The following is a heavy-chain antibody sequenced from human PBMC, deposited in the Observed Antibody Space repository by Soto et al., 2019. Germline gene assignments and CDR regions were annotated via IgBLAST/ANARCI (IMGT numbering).Heavy chain of an antibody. D-gene: IGHD6-25*01. J-gene: IGHJ4*02. V-gene: IGHV4-59*01. CDR3: GTGTATASDS. Sequence: PSETLSLTCAVSGVSISSYCWSWIRQPPGKGLEWVGYIYYSGSTNYNPALEKRGTISVDTSTNQFSLKLRTVTCADTAADYCGTGTATASDSWGKGTLV. CDR1: GVSISSYC. CDR2: IYYSGST.